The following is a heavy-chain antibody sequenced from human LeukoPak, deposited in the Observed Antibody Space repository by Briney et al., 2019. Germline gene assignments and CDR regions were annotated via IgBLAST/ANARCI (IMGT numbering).Heavy chain of an antibody. V-gene: IGHV1-2*02. D-gene: IGHD3-16*02. CDR3: ARELPYDYVWGSYHSGFFDY. J-gene: IGHJ4*02. CDR2: INPNSGGT. Sequence: ASVKVSCKASGYTFTGYYMHWVRQAPGQGLEWMGWINPNSGGTNYAQKFQGRVTMTRDTSISTAYMELSRLRSDDTAVYYCARELPYDYVWGSYHSGFFDYWGQGTLVTVSS. CDR1: GYTFTGYY.